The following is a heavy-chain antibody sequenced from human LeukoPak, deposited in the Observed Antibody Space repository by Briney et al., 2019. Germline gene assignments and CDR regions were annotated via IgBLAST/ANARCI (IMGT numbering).Heavy chain of an antibody. CDR1: GYSISSGYY. D-gene: IGHD7-27*01. J-gene: IGHJ3*02. Sequence: SETLSLTCTVSGYSISSGYYWGWIRQPPGKGLEWIGSIYHSGSTYYNPSLKSRVTISVDTSKNQFSLKLSSVTAADTAVYYCARAPLGSYLIGDRPDAFDIWGQGTMVTVSS. CDR2: IYHSGST. V-gene: IGHV4-38-2*02. CDR3: ARAPLGSYLIGDRPDAFDI.